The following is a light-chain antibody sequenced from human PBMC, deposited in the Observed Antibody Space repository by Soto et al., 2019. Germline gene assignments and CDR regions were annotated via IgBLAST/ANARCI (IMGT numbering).Light chain of an antibody. V-gene: IGLV2-14*01. CDR1: TSDVADFNY. CDR2: AAS. J-gene: IGLJ2*01. CDR3: SSSTSTTTLL. Sequence: QSALTQPASVSGSPGQSITISCTGTTSDVADFNYVSWYQHHPGNAPKLIIYAASNRPPSVSNRFSGSKSGNTASLTISGLQAEDEGEYYCSSSTSTTTLLFGGGTKLTVL.